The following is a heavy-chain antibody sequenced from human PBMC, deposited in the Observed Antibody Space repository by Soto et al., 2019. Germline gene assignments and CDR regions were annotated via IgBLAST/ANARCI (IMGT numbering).Heavy chain of an antibody. V-gene: IGHV3-48*02. D-gene: IGHD1-26*01. J-gene: IGHJ3*02. CDR3: AIRPIVGALDI. CDR2: ISSSSSTI. Sequence: EVQLVESGGGLVQPGGSLRLSCAASGFTFSSYSMNWVRQAPGKGLEWVSYISSSSSTIYYADSVKGRFTTTSDNAKNALDLQMNSLRDEDTAGYYCAIRPIVGALDIWGQVTKVTVS. CDR1: GFTFSSYS.